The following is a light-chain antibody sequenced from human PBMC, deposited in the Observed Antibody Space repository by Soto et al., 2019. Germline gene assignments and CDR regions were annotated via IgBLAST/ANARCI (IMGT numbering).Light chain of an antibody. CDR1: QSVSSIY. V-gene: IGKV3-20*01. CDR3: QQYGSSPRA. Sequence: PGERATLSCRASQSVSSIYIALYQQKPGQAPRLLIYAASSRATGIPDRFSGSASGTDFTLTITSLEPGDSAMYYCQQYGSSPRAFGQGTRVEIK. J-gene: IGKJ1*01. CDR2: AAS.